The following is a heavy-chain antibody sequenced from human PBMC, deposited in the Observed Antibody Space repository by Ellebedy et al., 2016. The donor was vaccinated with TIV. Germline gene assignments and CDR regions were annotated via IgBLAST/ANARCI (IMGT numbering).Heavy chain of an antibody. V-gene: IGHV3-30*04. CDR1: GFPFDSYV. J-gene: IGHJ4*02. D-gene: IGHD5/OR15-5a*01. CDR3: ARALNHVDTVSTAPLDC. Sequence: GESLKISCAASGFPFDSYVMNWVRQAPGKGLEWVALISYDGSNKYFADSVQGRFTISRDNSQNTRYLLMNSLRGDDTAIYYCARALNHVDTVSTAPLDCWGQGTLVTVSS. CDR2: ISYDGSNK.